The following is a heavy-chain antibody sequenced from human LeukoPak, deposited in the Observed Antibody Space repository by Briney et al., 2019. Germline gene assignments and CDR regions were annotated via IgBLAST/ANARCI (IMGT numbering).Heavy chain of an antibody. CDR1: GFTFSSYW. V-gene: IGHV3-7*01. CDR2: IKQDGSEK. D-gene: IGHD3-10*01. J-gene: IGHJ4*02. CDR3: ARFYGSGSYSPDY. Sequence: PGGSLRLSCAASGFTFSSYWMSWVRQAPGKGLEWVANIKQDGSEKYFVDSVKGRFTISRDNAKNSLYLQMNSLRAEDTAVYYCARFYGSGSYSPDYWGQGTLVTVSS.